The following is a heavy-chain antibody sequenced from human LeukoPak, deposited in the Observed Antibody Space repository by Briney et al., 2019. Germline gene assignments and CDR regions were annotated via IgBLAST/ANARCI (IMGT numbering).Heavy chain of an antibody. CDR1: GGSISSSSYY. Sequence: PSETLSLTCTVSGGSISSSSYYWGWIRQPPGKGLEWIGSIYYSGSTYYNPSLKSRVTISVDTSKNQFSLKLSSVTAADTAVYYCARGGIAAAGRSVHAFDIWGQGTMVTVSS. V-gene: IGHV4-39*07. CDR2: IYYSGST. D-gene: IGHD6-13*01. CDR3: ARGGIAAAGRSVHAFDI. J-gene: IGHJ3*02.